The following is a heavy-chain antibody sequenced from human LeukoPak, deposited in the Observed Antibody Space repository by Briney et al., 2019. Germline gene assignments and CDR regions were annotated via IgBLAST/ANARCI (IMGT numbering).Heavy chain of an antibody. J-gene: IGHJ4*02. Sequence: ASVKVSCKASGYTFTDYYLHWVRQAPGQGLEWMGWINPKSGGTNSAQKFQGRVTMTRDTSISTAYMELSRLTSDDTAVYHCARVAVSFWSGLDYWGQGTLVTVSS. CDR3: ARVAVSFWSGLDY. V-gene: IGHV1-2*02. CDR1: GYTFTDYY. D-gene: IGHD3-3*01. CDR2: INPKSGGT.